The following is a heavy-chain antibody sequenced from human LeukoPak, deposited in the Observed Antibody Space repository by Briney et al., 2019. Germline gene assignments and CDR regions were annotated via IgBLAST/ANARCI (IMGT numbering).Heavy chain of an antibody. V-gene: IGHV4-30-2*01. CDR1: GGSIMVAAYS. D-gene: IGHD4-23*01. Sequence: PSETLSLTCTVSGGSIMVAAYSWSWIRQPPGNGLECIGYIYYSGRTYYNPSLNSRVTISLDRSKNQFSLKLSSVTAADTAVYFCARGYGDNSGAFDIWGQGTLVTVSS. CDR3: ARGYGDNSGAFDI. CDR2: IYYSGRT. J-gene: IGHJ4*02.